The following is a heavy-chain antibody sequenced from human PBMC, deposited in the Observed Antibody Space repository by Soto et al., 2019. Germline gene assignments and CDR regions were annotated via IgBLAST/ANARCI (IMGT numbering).Heavy chain of an antibody. CDR3: AYALHYAVDM. CDR1: DFTFGDSA. CDR2: IKGKSRNYAP. Sequence: EVQLVESGGGLVQPGGSLPLSCAASDFTFGDSAVHWIRQASGNGLEWVGRIKGKSRNYAPGYAASVKGRFTISRDDSRSTAELQMNSRKTEDTAVSYCAYALHYAVDMWGQGTRVTVSS. J-gene: IGHJ1*01. D-gene: IGHD3-16*01. V-gene: IGHV3-73*01.